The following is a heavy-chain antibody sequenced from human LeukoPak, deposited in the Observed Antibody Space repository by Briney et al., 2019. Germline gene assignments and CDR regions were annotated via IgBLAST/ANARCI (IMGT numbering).Heavy chain of an antibody. CDR2: IYTGGGT. J-gene: IGHJ4*02. CDR1: GFSISHYY. V-gene: IGHV3-66*01. CDR3: ARGQAYCGADSYSD. Sequence: GGSLRLSCAASGFSISHYYMTWVRQTPGKGLDWVSVIYTGGGTNYGDSVKGRFTISRDNSKNTLYLQMNSLRADDTAIYYCARGQAYCGADSYSDWGQGTLVTVSS. D-gene: IGHD2-21*02.